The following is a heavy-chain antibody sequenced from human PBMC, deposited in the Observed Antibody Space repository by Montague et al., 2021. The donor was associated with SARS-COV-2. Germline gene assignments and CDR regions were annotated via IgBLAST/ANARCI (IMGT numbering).Heavy chain of an antibody. Sequence: SETLSLTCTVPGGSVSSSSYYWGWIRQPPGKGLEWIGSIYYSGSTYYNESLKSRVTISVDTSKNQFSLKLSSVTAADTAVYYCARLSKYYGSRSYYPHNYYYDGMDVWGQGTTVTVSS. CDR2: IYYSGST. CDR3: ARLSKYYGSRSYYPHNYYYDGMDV. D-gene: IGHD3-10*01. J-gene: IGHJ6*02. CDR1: GGSVSSSSYY. V-gene: IGHV4-39*01.